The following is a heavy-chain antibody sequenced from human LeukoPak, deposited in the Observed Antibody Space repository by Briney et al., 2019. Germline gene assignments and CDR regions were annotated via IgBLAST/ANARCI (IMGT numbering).Heavy chain of an antibody. CDR2: ISGSGGST. J-gene: IGHJ6*02. CDR3: ARVLTVYYYGMDV. Sequence: GGSLRLSCAASGFTFSSYAMSWVRQAPGKGLEWVSAISGSGGSTYYADSVKGRFTISRDNSKNTLYLQMNSLRAEDTAVYYCARVLTVYYYGMDVWGQGTTVTVSS. CDR1: GFTFSSYA. V-gene: IGHV3-23*01.